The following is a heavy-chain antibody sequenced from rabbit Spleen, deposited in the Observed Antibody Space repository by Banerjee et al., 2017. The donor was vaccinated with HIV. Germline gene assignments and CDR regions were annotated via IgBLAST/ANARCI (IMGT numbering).Heavy chain of an antibody. D-gene: IGHD1-1*01. V-gene: IGHV1S40*01. CDR2: IDAGSSDFT. J-gene: IGHJ6*01. CDR1: GISFGISDY. CDR3: ARDTSTSFSSYGMDL. Sequence: QSLEESGGGLVKPGGTLTLTCKASGISFGISDYMCWVRQAPGKGLEWIACIDAGSSDFTYHAIWAKGRFAISKTSSPTVTMQMTSLTAADTATYFCARDTSTSFSSYGMDLWGRGTLVTV.